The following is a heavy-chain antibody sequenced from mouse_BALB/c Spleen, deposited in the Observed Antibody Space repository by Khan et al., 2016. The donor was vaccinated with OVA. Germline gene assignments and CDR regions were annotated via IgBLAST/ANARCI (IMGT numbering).Heavy chain of an antibody. CDR1: GYTFTNYW. V-gene: IGHV1S132*01. J-gene: IGHJ3*01. D-gene: IGHD2-1*01. Sequence: QVQLQQSGAELVKPGASVKLSCKISGYTFTNYWIQWVKQRPGQGLGGIGQIFPGTGTTYYNENFKAKATLTIDTSSSTAYMQLSSLTSEDSAVYFCARGYFGNYEFAFWGQGSLVTVSA. CDR2: IFPGTGTT. CDR3: ARGYFGNYEFAF.